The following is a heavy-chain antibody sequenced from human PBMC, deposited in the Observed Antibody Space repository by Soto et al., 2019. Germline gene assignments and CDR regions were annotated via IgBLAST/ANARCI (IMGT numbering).Heavy chain of an antibody. CDR3: ARDTTMIGIFDY. Sequence: ASVKVSCKASGYTFTSYYMHWVRQAPGQGLEWMGTINPSSSSTSYAQKSQGRVTMTRDTSTSTVYMELSSLRSEDTAVYYCARDTTMIGIFDYWGQGTLVTVSS. CDR2: INPSSSST. J-gene: IGHJ4*02. D-gene: IGHD3-22*01. V-gene: IGHV1-46*01. CDR1: GYTFTSYY.